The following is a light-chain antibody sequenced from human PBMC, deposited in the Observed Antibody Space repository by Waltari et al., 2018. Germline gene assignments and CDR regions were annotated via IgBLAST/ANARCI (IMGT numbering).Light chain of an antibody. V-gene: IGKV1-33*01. J-gene: IGKJ3*01. Sequence: DIQMTQSPSSLSASVGARVTITCQASQDISNYLNWYQQKPGKAPKLLIYEASNLETGVPSRFSGGGSGTDFACTISSLQPEDIGTYYCQQYDNLPFTFGPGTKVDIK. CDR2: EAS. CDR3: QQYDNLPFT. CDR1: QDISNY.